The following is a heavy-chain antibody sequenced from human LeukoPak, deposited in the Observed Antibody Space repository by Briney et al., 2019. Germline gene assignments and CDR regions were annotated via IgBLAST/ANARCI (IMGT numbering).Heavy chain of an antibody. CDR2: IYYNGYT. V-gene: IGHV4-59*08. CDR3: ARHRRNLNEDRFREGEPNFDY. J-gene: IGHJ4*02. CDR1: GDSVSSVY. Sequence: SETLSLTCNVSGDSVSSVYWSWLRQPPGKGLEGIGYIYYNGYTDYNPSLKSRVTISVDTSKNQLSLHMSSVTASDSAIYYCARHRRNLNEDRFREGEPNFDYWGQGTLVTVSS. D-gene: IGHD1-14*01.